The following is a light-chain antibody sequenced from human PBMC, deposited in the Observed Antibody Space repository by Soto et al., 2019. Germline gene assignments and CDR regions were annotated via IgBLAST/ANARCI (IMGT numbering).Light chain of an antibody. V-gene: IGKV1-39*01. Sequence: DIQMTQSPSSLSASVGDRVTITCRASQSISTNLNWYQVKPGKAPELLIYAASSLESGVPSRFSGSGSGTDFTLTISSLQPEDFAAYYCQQSYTTPLFTFGPGTKVDIK. CDR1: QSISTN. CDR2: AAS. CDR3: QQSYTTPLFT. J-gene: IGKJ3*01.